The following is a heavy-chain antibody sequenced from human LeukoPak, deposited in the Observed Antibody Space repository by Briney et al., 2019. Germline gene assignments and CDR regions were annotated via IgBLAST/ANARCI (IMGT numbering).Heavy chain of an antibody. CDR3: CSGDIVATRNDY. CDR1: GFTFSSYS. V-gene: IGHV3-21*01. J-gene: IGHJ4*02. Sequence: KTGGSLRLSCAASGFTFSSYSMNWVRQAPGKGLEWVSSISSSSSYIYYADSVKGRFTISRDNAKNSLYLQMSSLRAEDTAVYYCCSGDIVATRNDYWGQGTLVTVSS. D-gene: IGHD5-12*01. CDR2: ISSSSSYI.